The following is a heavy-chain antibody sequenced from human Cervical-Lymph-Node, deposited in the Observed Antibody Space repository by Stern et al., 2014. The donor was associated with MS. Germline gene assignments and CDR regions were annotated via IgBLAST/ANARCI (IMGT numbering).Heavy chain of an antibody. CDR2: IYYSGST. D-gene: IGHD6-13*01. Sequence: QVQLQQSGPGVAKPSQTLSLTCTVSGGSISTDGYYWTWIRQHPGKGLEWIGDIYYSGSTYYNPSLKSRVTMSLDTSKNQFSLNLSSVTAADTAIYYCARDDRGSSWYRFDFWGQGTLGTVSS. CDR1: GGSISTDGYY. CDR3: ARDDRGSSWYRFDF. V-gene: IGHV4-31*03. J-gene: IGHJ4*02.